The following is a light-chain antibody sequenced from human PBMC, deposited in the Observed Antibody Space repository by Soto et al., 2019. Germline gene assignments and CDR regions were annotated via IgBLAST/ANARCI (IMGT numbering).Light chain of an antibody. CDR2: DVS. CDR1: SNDVGAYSY. Sequence: QSVLTQPASVTASPGQSITISCTGTSNDVGAYSYISWYQQHPGKAPKLIIYDVSIRPSGVSNRFSGSKSGNTASLTISGLQAEDEADYYCSSYAGSVTFYVFGTGTKLTVL. J-gene: IGLJ1*01. V-gene: IGLV2-14*01. CDR3: SSYAGSVTFYV.